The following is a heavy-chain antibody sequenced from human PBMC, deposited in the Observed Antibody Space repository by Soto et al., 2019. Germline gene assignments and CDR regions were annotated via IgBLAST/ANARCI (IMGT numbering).Heavy chain of an antibody. CDR3: ARGDSEPFDY. CDR1: DYTFTSYG. J-gene: IGHJ4*02. V-gene: IGHV1-18*01. D-gene: IGHD2-21*02. Sequence: QLMQSGAEVKKPGASVKVSCKASDYTFTSYGITWVRQAPGQGLEWMGWTSPYNGNTHYAQSLQDRVTMTTDASTSTAYMELRSLRSDDTAVFYCARGDSEPFDYWGQGTLVTVSS. CDR2: TSPYNGNT.